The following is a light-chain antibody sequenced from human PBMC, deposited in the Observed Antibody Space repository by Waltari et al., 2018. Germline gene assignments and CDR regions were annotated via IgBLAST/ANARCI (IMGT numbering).Light chain of an antibody. CDR2: KAS. V-gene: IGKV1-5*03. CDR3: QQYNSYSSWT. J-gene: IGKJ1*01. CDR1: QGISSW. Sequence: DIQMAQSPSTLSASVGTSVTITCRASQGISSWLAWYQQKRGKAPNLLIYKASSLESGVPSRFSGSGYGTEFTLTISSLQPDDFATYYCQQYNSYSSWTFGQGTKVEIK.